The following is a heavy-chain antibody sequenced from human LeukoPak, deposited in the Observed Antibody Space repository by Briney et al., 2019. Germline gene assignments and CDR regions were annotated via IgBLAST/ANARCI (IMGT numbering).Heavy chain of an antibody. J-gene: IGHJ5*02. V-gene: IGHV4-4*02. D-gene: IGHD2-2*01. CDR3: ARGPRYCSSTSCQRFDP. Sequence: SGTLSLTCAVSGGSISSNNWWSWLRQPPGKGLEWIGEIYHSGSTNYNPSLRSRVTISVDKSKNQFSLKLSSVTAADTAVYYCARGPRYCSSTSCQRFDPWGQGTLVTVSS. CDR2: IYHSGST. CDR1: GGSISSNNW.